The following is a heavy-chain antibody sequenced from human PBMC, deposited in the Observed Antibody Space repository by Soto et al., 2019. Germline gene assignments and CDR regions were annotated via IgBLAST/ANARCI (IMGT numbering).Heavy chain of an antibody. CDR1: GGSFSGYY. J-gene: IGHJ5*02. D-gene: IGHD3-3*01. Sequence: QVQLQQWGAGLLKPSETLSLTCAVYGGSFSGYYWSWIRQPPGKGLEWIGEINHSGSTNYNPSLKSRVTISVDTSKNQFSLKLSSVTAADTAVYYCARGVLGYDFWSGYSDWFDPWGQGTLVTVSS. CDR2: INHSGST. V-gene: IGHV4-34*01. CDR3: ARGVLGYDFWSGYSDWFDP.